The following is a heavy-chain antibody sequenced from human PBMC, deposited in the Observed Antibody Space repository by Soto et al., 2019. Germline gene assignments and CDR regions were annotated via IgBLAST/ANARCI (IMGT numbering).Heavy chain of an antibody. J-gene: IGHJ5*02. CDR2: IYYSGTT. CDR3: ARGRITMIRGSYNYWFDP. V-gene: IGHV4-59*08. Sequence: SETLSLTCTVSGGSISSDYWSWIRQPPGKGLEWIGYIYYSGTTNHNPSLKSRVPISVDTSKNQFSLKLSSVTAADTAVYYCARGRITMIRGSYNYWFDPWGQGTLVTVSS. D-gene: IGHD3-10*01. CDR1: GGSISSDY.